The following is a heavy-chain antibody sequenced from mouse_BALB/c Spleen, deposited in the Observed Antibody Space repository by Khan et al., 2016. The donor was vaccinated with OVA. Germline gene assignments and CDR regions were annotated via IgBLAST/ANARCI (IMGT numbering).Heavy chain of an antibody. Sequence: QIQLVQSGPELKKPGETVKISCKASGYTLTNYGMNWVKQAPGKGLKWMGWINTYTGKPTYAEDFKGRIASSLETSASTAYLQINNLKNGDTATYFCARSNGNYWFAYWGQGTLVTVSA. CDR2: INTYTGKP. CDR1: GYTLTNYG. J-gene: IGHJ3*01. D-gene: IGHD2-1*01. CDR3: ARSNGNYWFAY. V-gene: IGHV9-3-1*01.